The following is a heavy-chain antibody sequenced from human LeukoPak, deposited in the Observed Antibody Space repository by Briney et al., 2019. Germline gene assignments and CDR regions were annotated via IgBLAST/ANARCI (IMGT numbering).Heavy chain of an antibody. CDR1: GFTFSSYA. Sequence: PGRSLRPSCAASGFTFSSYAMHWVRQAPGKGLEWVAVISYDGSNKYYADSVKGRFTISRDNSKNTLYLQMNSLRAEDTAVYYCARDRAPLYYYYYGMDVWGQGTTVTVSS. V-gene: IGHV3-30-3*01. CDR2: ISYDGSNK. CDR3: ARDRAPLYYYYYGMDV. J-gene: IGHJ6*02.